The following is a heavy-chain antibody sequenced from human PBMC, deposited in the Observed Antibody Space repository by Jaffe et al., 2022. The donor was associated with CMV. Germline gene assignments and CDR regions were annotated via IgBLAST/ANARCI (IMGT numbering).Heavy chain of an antibody. Sequence: EVQLVESGGGLVQPGGSLRLSCAASGFTFSSYWMSWVRQAPGKGLEWVANIKQDGSEKYYVDSVKGRFTISRDNAKNSLYLQMNSLRAEDTAVYYCASFTVVVAATNEYFQHWGQGTLVTVSS. D-gene: IGHD2-15*01. CDR2: IKQDGSEK. CDR1: GFTFSSYW. V-gene: IGHV3-7*03. J-gene: IGHJ1*01. CDR3: ASFTVVVAATNEYFQH.